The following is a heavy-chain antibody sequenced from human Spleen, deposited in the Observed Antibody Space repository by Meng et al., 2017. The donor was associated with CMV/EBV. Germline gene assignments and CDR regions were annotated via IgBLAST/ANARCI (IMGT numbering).Heavy chain of an antibody. CDR1: GYTFTSYY. V-gene: IGHV1-46*01. CDR3: ARGVIRGVIDNWFDP. J-gene: IGHJ5*02. D-gene: IGHD3-10*01. Sequence: ASVKVSCKASGYTFTSYYMYWVRQAPGQGLEWMGIIEPSGGSTVYAQIFQGRVTMTSDTSTSTVYMELSSLRSERTAVYYCARGVIRGVIDNWFDPWGQGTLVTVSS. CDR2: IEPSGGST.